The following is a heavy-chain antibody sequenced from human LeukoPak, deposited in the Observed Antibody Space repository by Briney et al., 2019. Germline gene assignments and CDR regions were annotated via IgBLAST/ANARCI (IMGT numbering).Heavy chain of an antibody. CDR3: ARIEVAGPEYYFDY. J-gene: IGHJ4*02. V-gene: IGHV2-70*11. Sequence: SGPTLVNPTQTLTLTCTFSGFSLSTSGMCVSWIRQPPGKALEGLARIDWDDDKYYSTSLKTRLTISKDTSKNQVVLTMTNMDPVDTATYYCARIEVAGPEYYFDYWGQGTLVTVSS. D-gene: IGHD6-19*01. CDR2: IDWDDDK. CDR1: GFSLSTSGMC.